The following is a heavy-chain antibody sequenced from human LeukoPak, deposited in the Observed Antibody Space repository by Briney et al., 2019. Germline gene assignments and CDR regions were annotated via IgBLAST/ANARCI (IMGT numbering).Heavy chain of an antibody. CDR3: ARTSFSYYYGSGSYGLDP. J-gene: IGHJ5*02. CDR2: ISAYNGNT. V-gene: IGHV1-18*01. Sequence: GASVTVSCKASGYTFTSYGISWVRQAPGQGLEWMGWISAYNGNTNYAQKLQGRVTMTTDTSTSTAYMELRSLRSDDTAVYYCARTSFSYYYGSGSYGLDPWGQGTLVTVSS. CDR1: GYTFTSYG. D-gene: IGHD3-10*01.